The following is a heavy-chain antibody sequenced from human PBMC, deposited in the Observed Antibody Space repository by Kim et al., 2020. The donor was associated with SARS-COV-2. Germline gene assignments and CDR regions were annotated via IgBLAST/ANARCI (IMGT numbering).Heavy chain of an antibody. CDR3: VRDYRGLGND. CDR2: IRDKAQRYST. V-gene: IGHV3-72*01. CDR1: GFSFSDHY. J-gene: IGHJ4*02. Sequence: GGSLRLSCGASGFSFSDHYMDWVRQAPGKGLEWVGRIRDKAQRYSTDYAASVRGRFTVSRDDSRNSLYLQMNSLKIEDTAVYYCVRDYRGLGNDWGQGTL. D-gene: IGHD3-16*01.